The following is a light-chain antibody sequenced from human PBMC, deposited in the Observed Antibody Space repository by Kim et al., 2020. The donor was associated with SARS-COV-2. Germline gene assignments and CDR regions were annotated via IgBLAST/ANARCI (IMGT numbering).Light chain of an antibody. J-gene: IGKJ1*01. CDR3: QQYKSYPWT. CDR2: KAS. Sequence: SASIGDRVHITCRASRNSATWVAWYQQKPGEAPRLLIYKASNLKSGVPSRFSGSGSGTEFTLTTDSLQADDLATYYCQQYKSYPWTFGQGTKLEIK. V-gene: IGKV1-5*03. CDR1: RNSATW.